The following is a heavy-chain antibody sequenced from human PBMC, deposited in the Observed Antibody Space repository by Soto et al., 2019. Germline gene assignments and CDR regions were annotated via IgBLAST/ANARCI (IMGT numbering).Heavy chain of an antibody. CDR2: MRPSRGNT. Sequence: QVQLVQSGAEVMRSGASVKVSCTTSGYTFSSLDINWLRQATGQGREWMGWMRPSRGNTDYAQKFQGRVNMTRDTCISTPYLELRSLTSEDTAVYYCGRGIDHGYDYWGQGTLVNVSS. CDR1: GYTFSSLD. CDR3: GRGIDHGYDY. D-gene: IGHD6-13*01. V-gene: IGHV1-8*01. J-gene: IGHJ4*02.